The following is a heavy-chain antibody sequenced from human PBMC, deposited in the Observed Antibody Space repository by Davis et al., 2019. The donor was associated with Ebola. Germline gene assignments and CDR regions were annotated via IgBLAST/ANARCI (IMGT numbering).Heavy chain of an antibody. V-gene: IGHV4-34*01. CDR3: ARVFKYQLLRFDY. Sequence: MPSETLSLTCAVYGGSFSGYYWSWIRQPPGKGLEWIGEINHSGSTNYNPSLKSRVTISVDTSKNQFPLKLSSMTAADTAVYYCARVFKYQLLRFDYWGQGTLVTVSS. J-gene: IGHJ4*02. CDR1: GGSFSGYY. CDR2: INHSGST. D-gene: IGHD2-2*01.